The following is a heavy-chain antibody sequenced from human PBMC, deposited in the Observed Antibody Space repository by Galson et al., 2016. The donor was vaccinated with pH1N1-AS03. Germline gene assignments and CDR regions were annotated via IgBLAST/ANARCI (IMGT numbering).Heavy chain of an antibody. J-gene: IGHJ5*02. D-gene: IGHD2-8*01. CDR3: ARDLGYFTTTGCQREWFDP. CDR2: INTYNGHT. Sequence: SVKVSCKASGYTFTNNGISWVRQAPGQGLEWMGWINTYNGHTKYAQKFRDRVTMTTDPTTSTAYMEMRSLKTDDTAVYYFARDLGYFTTTGCQREWFDPWGQRTPVTVSS. V-gene: IGHV1-18*01. CDR1: GYTFTNNG.